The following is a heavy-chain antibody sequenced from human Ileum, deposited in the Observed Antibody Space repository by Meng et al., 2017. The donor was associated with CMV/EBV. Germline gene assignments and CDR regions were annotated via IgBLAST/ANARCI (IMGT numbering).Heavy chain of an antibody. J-gene: IGHJ5*02. D-gene: IGHD6-13*01. CDR2: IFFSGNT. V-gene: IGHV4-30-4*08. Sequence: QVQLQEPGPGLVKPSQTLSLSCTVSGSSISRGDYYWSWIRQPPGKGLEWIGYIFFSGNTYYNPSLNNRVIISIDTPRNQFSLKVDSVTAADTAVYYCARFRIAALGNLFDPWGHGTLVTVSS. CDR1: GSSISRGDYY. CDR3: ARFRIAALGNLFDP.